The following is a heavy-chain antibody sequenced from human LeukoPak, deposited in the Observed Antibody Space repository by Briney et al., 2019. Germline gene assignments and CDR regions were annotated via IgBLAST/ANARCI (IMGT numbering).Heavy chain of an antibody. CDR1: GFTFNNYA. CDR3: AKVATNQGGYYYYYMDV. V-gene: IGHV3-23*01. Sequence: LPGGSLRLSCVASGFTFNNYAMSWVRQAPGKGLEWVSAIPVNGGSTFYADSVKGRFTISRDNSKNTLYLQMNSLRAEDTAVYYCAKVATNQGGYYYYYMDVWGKGTTVTVSS. J-gene: IGHJ6*03. D-gene: IGHD5-12*01. CDR2: IPVNGGST.